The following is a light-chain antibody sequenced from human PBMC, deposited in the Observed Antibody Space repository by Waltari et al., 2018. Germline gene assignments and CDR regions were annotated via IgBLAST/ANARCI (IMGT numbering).Light chain of an antibody. CDR1: SSYFGGYNS. CDR3: CSYAGNYIHVL. J-gene: IGLJ2*01. CDR2: DVS. V-gene: IGLV2-23*02. Sequence: QSALTQPAPVSGSPGQSITTPCPGTSSYFGGYNSVSWYQHHPGNAPKVIIYDVSQRPSGVSNRFSGSKSGNTASLTISGLQPEDEADYFCCSYAGNYIHVLFGGGTKLTVL.